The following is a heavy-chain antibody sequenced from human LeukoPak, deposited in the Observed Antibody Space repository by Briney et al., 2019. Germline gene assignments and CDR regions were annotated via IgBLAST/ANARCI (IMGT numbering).Heavy chain of an antibody. D-gene: IGHD4-17*01. CDR2: ISGSGGST. CDR3: AKDPGIHDYGDYVGY. V-gene: IGHV3-23*01. J-gene: IGHJ4*02. Sequence: QAGGSLRLSCAASGFTFSGYWMSWVRQAPGKGLEWVSAISGSGGSTYYADSVKGRFTISRDNSKNTLYLQMNSLRAEDTAVYYCAKDPGIHDYGDYVGYWGQGTLVTVSS. CDR1: GFTFSGYW.